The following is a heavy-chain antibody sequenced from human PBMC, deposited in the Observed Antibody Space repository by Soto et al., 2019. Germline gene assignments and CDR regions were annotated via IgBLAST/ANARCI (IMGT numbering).Heavy chain of an antibody. D-gene: IGHD3-3*01. J-gene: IGHJ4*02. CDR1: GFSLSNARMG. V-gene: IGHV2-26*01. CDR2: IFSNDEK. Sequence: GSGPTLVNPTETLTLTCTVSGFSLSNARMGVSWIRQPPGKALEWLAHIFSNDEKSYSTSLKSRLTISKDTSKSQVVLTMTNMDPVDTATYYCARISYYDFWSGYHAVDYWGQGTLVTVPQ. CDR3: ARISYYDFWSGYHAVDY.